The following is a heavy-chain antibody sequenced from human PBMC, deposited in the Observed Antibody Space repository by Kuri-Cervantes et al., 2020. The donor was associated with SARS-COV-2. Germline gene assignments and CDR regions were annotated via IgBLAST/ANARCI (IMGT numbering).Heavy chain of an antibody. D-gene: IGHD3-10*01. J-gene: IGHJ4*02. Sequence: SAKVSCKASGGTFSSHATSRGRQASGQGLEWMRSISPILGTANYAQKFRGRFTITADKYTSTDYMGLSSLRSEDTVVYYCAREGITMVRGVTFDYWGQGTLVTVSS. CDR3: AREGITMVRGVTFDY. CDR1: GGTFSSHA. CDR2: ISPILGTA. V-gene: IGHV1-69*04.